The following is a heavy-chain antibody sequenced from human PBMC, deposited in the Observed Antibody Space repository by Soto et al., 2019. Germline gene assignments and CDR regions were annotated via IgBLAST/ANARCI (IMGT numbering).Heavy chain of an antibody. CDR2: IDLSASYT. CDR1: GYSFASQW. D-gene: IGHD1-1*01. Sequence: EVQLVQSGAEVKKPGESLRISCKVSGYSFASQWISWVRQVPGKGQEWMGRIDLSASYTTYNPSFQGHVSFSADKSITTAYLQWSSLKASDTATYYCATQGLTNYYFDYWGQGTLVTVSS. J-gene: IGHJ4*02. V-gene: IGHV5-10-1*03. CDR3: ATQGLTNYYFDY.